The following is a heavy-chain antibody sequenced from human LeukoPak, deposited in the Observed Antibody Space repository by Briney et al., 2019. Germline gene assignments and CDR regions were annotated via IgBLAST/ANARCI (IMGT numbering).Heavy chain of an antibody. V-gene: IGHV3-23*01. Sequence: GGSLRLSCAASGFTFSSYAMSWVRQAPGKMLKWVSAISGSGGSTYYADSVKGRFTISRDNSKNTLYLQMNSLRAEDTAVYYCAKAGHGKIVATTFDYWGQGTLVTVSS. CDR3: AKAGHGKIVATTFDY. CDR1: GFTFSSYA. D-gene: IGHD2-15*01. CDR2: ISGSGGST. J-gene: IGHJ4*02.